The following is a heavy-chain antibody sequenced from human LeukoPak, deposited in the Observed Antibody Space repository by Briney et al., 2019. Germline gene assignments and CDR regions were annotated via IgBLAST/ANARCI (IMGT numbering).Heavy chain of an antibody. Sequence: SETLSLTCTVSGGSISSYYWSWIRQPPGKGLEWIGYIYYSGSTNYNPSLKSRVTISVDTSENQFSLKLSSVTAADTAVYYCARLYSGTTVTTSNFDYWGQGTLVTVSS. CDR2: IYYSGST. J-gene: IGHJ4*02. D-gene: IGHD4-17*01. CDR3: ARLYSGTTVTTSNFDY. V-gene: IGHV4-59*08. CDR1: GGSISSYY.